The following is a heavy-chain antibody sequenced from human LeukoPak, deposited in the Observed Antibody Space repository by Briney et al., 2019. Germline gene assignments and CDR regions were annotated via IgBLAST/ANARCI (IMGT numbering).Heavy chain of an antibody. D-gene: IGHD2-2*01. V-gene: IGHV5-51*01. J-gene: IGHJ5*02. Sequence: GESLKISCKGSGYSFTSYWIGWVRQMPGKGLEWMGIIYPGDSDTRYSPSFQGQVTISADKSISTAYLQWSSLKASDTAMYYCARLLRVSCYQRWFDPWGQGTLVTVSS. CDR2: IYPGDSDT. CDR1: GYSFTSYW. CDR3: ARLLRVSCYQRWFDP.